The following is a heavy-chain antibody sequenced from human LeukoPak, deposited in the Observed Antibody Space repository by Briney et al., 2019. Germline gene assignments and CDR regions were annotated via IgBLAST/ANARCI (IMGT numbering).Heavy chain of an antibody. D-gene: IGHD3-22*01. CDR2: IYPGDSDT. V-gene: IGHV5-51*01. CDR3: ATYSSGYYYYFDY. Sequence: GESLKISCKGSGYSFTSYWIGWVRQMPGKGLEWMGIIYPGDSDTRYSPSFQGQVTISADKSISTAYLQWSSLKTSDTAMYYCATYSSGYYYYFDYWGQGTLVTVSS. CDR1: GYSFTSYW. J-gene: IGHJ4*02.